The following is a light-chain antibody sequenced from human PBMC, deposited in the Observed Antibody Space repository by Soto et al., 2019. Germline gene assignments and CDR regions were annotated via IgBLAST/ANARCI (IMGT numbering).Light chain of an antibody. V-gene: IGLV2-23*01. CDR2: EGS. CDR3: CSYAGSSTYV. Sequence: QSALTQPASVSGAPGQSITISCTGTSSDVGGYNLVSWYQQHPGKAPKHMIYEGSKRPSGVSNRFSGSKSGNTASLTISGLQAEDEADYYCCSYAGSSTYVFGTGTKLTVL. CDR1: SSDVGGYNL. J-gene: IGLJ1*01.